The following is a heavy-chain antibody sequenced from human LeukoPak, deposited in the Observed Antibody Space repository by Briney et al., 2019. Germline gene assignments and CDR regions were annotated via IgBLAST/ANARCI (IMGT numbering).Heavy chain of an antibody. V-gene: IGHV3-30*18. CDR2: ISYDGSNE. Sequence: GGSLRLSCAASGFTFSTYGMHWVRQAPGKGLEWVAVISYDGSNEYYVDSVKGRFTISRDNSKNTLYLQMNSLRVEDTAVYYCAKDAHSGSYFDYWGQGILVTVSS. CDR1: GFTFSTYG. D-gene: IGHD1-26*01. J-gene: IGHJ4*01. CDR3: AKDAHSGSYFDY.